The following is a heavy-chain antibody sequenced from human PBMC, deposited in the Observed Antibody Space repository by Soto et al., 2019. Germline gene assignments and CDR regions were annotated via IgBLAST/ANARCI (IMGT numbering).Heavy chain of an antibody. CDR1: GFTFDDYA. Sequence: QTGGSLRLSCAASGFTFDDYAMHWVRQAPGKGLEWVSGISWNSGSIGYADSVKGRFTISRDNAKNSLYLQMNSLRAEDTALYYCAKDPRSGSTTYYGMDVWGQGTTVTVSS. V-gene: IGHV3-9*01. J-gene: IGHJ6*02. CDR2: ISWNSGSI. D-gene: IGHD3-3*01. CDR3: AKDPRSGSTTYYGMDV.